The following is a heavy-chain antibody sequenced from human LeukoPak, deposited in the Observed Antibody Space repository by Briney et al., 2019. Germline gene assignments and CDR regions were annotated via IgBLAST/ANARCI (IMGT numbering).Heavy chain of an antibody. V-gene: IGHV4-59*01. J-gene: IGHJ4*02. CDR1: GGSYY. CDR2: VYYSGNT. CDR3: ARGRYQLDY. D-gene: IGHD2-2*01. Sequence: SETLSLTCTVSGGSYYWSWIRQPPGKGLEWIGFVYYSGNTNYSPSLKSRVTISLDTSKNQFSLKLRSVTTADTAVYYCARGRYQLDYWGQGTLVTVSS.